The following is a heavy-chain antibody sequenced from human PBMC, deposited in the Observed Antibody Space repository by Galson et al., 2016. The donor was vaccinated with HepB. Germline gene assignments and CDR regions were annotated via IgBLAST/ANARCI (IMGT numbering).Heavy chain of an antibody. D-gene: IGHD6-19*01. CDR2: INHDASEK. CDR1: GFRFTKYW. J-gene: IGHJ4*02. Sequence: SLRLSCAASGFRFTKYWMSWVRQAPGKGLEWVANINHDASEKYYVDSVRGRFTISRDNAENSLYLQMNNLRAEDTAVYYCAREYSSCFDYWGQGNMVTVSS. V-gene: IGHV3-7*03. CDR3: AREYSSCFDY.